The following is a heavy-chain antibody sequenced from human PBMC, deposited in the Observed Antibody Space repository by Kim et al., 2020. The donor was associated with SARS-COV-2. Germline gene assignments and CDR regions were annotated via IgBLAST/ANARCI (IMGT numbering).Heavy chain of an antibody. D-gene: IGHD2-2*01. V-gene: IGHV3-48*03. CDR2: ISTSGSTI. Sequence: GGSLRLSCAASGFTFSTYEINWVRQAPGKGLEWISYISTSGSTIYYADSVKGRFTISRDNAKSSLSLQMNGLRAEETAVYYCARSLYCSSASCFFGMDV. CDR1: GFTFSTYE. CDR3: ARSLYCSSASCFFGMDV. J-gene: IGHJ6*01.